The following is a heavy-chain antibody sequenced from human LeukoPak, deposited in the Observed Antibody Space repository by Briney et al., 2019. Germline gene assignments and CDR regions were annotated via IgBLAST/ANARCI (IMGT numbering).Heavy chain of an antibody. CDR1: GFTFSNYA. J-gene: IGHJ4*02. CDR3: AKDLNGDYGPGGFDY. D-gene: IGHD4-17*01. V-gene: IGHV3-23*01. CDR2: ISGRGGGT. Sequence: GGSLRLSCAASGFTFSNYAMSWVRQAPGKGLEWVSGISGRGGGTQYAGSVKGRFTISRDNSKNTLYLQMNSLRAEDTAVYYCAKDLNGDYGPGGFDYWGQGIPVTVSS.